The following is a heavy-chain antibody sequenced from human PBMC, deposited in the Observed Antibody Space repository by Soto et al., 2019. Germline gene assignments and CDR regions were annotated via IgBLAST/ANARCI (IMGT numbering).Heavy chain of an antibody. V-gene: IGHV1-69*01. D-gene: IGHD6-6*01. Sequence: QVQLVQSGAEVKKPGSSVKVSCKASGGTFSSYAISWVRQAPGQGLEWMGGIIPIFGTANYAQKFQGRVTITADESTSTAYTELSSLRSEDTAVYYCARSTQYSSSYYYYYGMDVWGQGTTVTVSS. J-gene: IGHJ6*02. CDR3: ARSTQYSSSYYYYYGMDV. CDR2: IIPIFGTA. CDR1: GGTFSSYA.